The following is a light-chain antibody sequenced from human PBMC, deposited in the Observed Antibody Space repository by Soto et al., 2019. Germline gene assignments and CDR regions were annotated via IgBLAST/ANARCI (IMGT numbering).Light chain of an antibody. V-gene: IGKV3-11*01. J-gene: IGKJ4*01. CDR1: QSVSSY. Sequence: EIVLTQSPATLSLSPGERATLSCRSSQSVSSYLAWYQQKPGQATRLLIYDASNRATGIPARFSGSGSGTDFTLTISSLAPEDYAVYYCQQRGNWPFLTFGGGTKVEI. CDR3: QQRGNWPFLT. CDR2: DAS.